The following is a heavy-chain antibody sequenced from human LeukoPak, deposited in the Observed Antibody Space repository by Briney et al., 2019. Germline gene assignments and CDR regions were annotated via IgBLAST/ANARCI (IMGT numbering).Heavy chain of an antibody. CDR1: GGSISSYY. D-gene: IGHD5-24*01. CDR2: IYYSGST. J-gene: IGHJ4*02. V-gene: IGHV4-59*01. Sequence: SETLSLTCTVSGGSISSYYWSWIRQPPGKGLEWIGYIYYSGSTNYNPSLKSRVTISVDTSKNQFSLKLSSVTAADTAVYYCARLRWLQLIDYRGQGTLVTVSS. CDR3: ARLRWLQLIDY.